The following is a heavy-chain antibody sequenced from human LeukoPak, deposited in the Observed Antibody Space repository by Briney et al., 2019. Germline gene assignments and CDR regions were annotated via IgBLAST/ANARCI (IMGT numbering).Heavy chain of an antibody. J-gene: IGHJ5*02. CDR2: ISYDGSNK. CDR1: GFTFSSYA. CDR3: ARDISPYQSSKNWFDP. D-gene: IGHD6-13*01. Sequence: GGSLRLSCAASGFTFSSYAMHWVRQAPGKGLEWVAVISYDGSNKYYADSVKGRFTIVRDNSKKSLHLQINRLRAEDTAVYNCARDISPYQSSKNWFDPWGQGTLVTVSS. V-gene: IGHV3-30*01.